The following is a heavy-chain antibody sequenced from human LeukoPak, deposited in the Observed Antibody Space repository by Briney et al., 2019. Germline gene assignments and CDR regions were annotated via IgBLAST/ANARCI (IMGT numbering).Heavy chain of an antibody. CDR2: IRSKANGETV. V-gene: IGHV3-49*03. Sequence: GGSLRLSCIPSGFTLGDYCMSWFRQAPGKGLEWVSLIRSKANGETVEHAASVKGRFTTSRDDSKGVAYLKMNSLQNEDTAVYYCVRGGSYQVLDYWGQGTLVTVSS. D-gene: IGHD6-19*01. J-gene: IGHJ4*02. CDR3: VRGGSYQVLDY. CDR1: GFTLGDYC.